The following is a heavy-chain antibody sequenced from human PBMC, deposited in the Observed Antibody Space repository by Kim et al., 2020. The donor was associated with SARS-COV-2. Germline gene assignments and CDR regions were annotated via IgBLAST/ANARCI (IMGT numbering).Heavy chain of an antibody. V-gene: IGHV3-30*18. J-gene: IGHJ6*02. CDR3: AKCLEELGSRYYYYGMDV. CDR2: ISYDGSNK. CDR1: GFTFSSYG. D-gene: IGHD1-26*01. Sequence: GGSLRLSCAASGFTFSSYGMHWVRQAPGKGLEWVAVISYDGSNKYYADSVKGRFTISRDNSKNTLYLQMNSLRAEDTAVYYCAKCLEELGSRYYYYGMDVWGQGTTVTVSS.